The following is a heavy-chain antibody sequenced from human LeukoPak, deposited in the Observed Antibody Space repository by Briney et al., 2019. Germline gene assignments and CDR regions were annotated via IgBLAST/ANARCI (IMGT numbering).Heavy chain of an antibody. CDR2: ISSSSSTI. CDR1: GFTFSSYS. CDR3: AKDRGVHYYYYMDV. Sequence: GGSLRLSCAASGFTFSSYSMNWVRQAPGKGLEWVSYISSSSSTIYYADSVKGRFTISRDNSKNTLYLQMNSLRAEDTAVYYCAKDRGVHYYYYMDVWGKGTTVTVSS. V-gene: IGHV3-48*01. J-gene: IGHJ6*03. D-gene: IGHD3-10*01.